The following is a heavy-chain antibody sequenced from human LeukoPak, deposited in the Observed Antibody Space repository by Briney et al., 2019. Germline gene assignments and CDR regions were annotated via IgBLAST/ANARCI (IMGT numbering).Heavy chain of an antibody. Sequence: GGSLRLSCAASGFTFSSYGMHWVRQAPGKGLEWVAFIRYDGSNKYYADSVKGRFTISRDNSKNTLYLQMNSLRAEDTAVYYCAKEDYDILTGSSPHYYFDYWGQGTLVTVSS. CDR2: IRYDGSNK. CDR3: AKEDYDILTGSSPHYYFDY. J-gene: IGHJ4*02. D-gene: IGHD3-9*01. V-gene: IGHV3-30*02. CDR1: GFTFSSYG.